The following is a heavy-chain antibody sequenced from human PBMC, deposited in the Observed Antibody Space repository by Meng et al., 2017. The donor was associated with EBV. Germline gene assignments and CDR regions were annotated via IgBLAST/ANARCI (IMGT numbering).Heavy chain of an antibody. D-gene: IGHD3-10*01. V-gene: IGHV1-69*01. Sequence: QGALVQLAAGLKKPGSSVKVSCKTSGGPFRYYAISWVRQAPGQGLEWLGGFLPRLGAPNYAQKFHGRVKITADESTSTHYMDLSSLRSEDTAIYYCASESGRGYTPDYWGQGTLVTVSS. CDR2: FLPRLGAP. J-gene: IGHJ4*02. CDR3: ASESGRGYTPDY. CDR1: GGPFRYYA.